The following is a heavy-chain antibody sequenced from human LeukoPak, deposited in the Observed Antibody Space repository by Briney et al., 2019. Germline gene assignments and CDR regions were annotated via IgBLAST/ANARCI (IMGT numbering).Heavy chain of an antibody. J-gene: IGHJ5*02. CDR2: IIGIVGST. V-gene: IGHV3-23*01. D-gene: IGHD4-17*01. CDR3: AKDRISTVTTLTLSYNWFDH. CDR1: GFTFSTYG. Sequence: GRTLRLAWAAAGFTFSTYGMSCVRQAAGKGLEWVSTIIGIVGSTHYADSVKGRFTISRDNSKNTLYLQMNSLRAEDTAVNYCAKDRISTVTTLTLSYNWFDHWGQGTLVTVSS.